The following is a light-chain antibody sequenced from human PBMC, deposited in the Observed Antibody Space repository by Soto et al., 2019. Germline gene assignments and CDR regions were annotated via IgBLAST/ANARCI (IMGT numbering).Light chain of an antibody. CDR1: NSNVGRNY. J-gene: IGLJ2*01. CDR3: AAWDDSLNVV. V-gene: IGLV1-47*02. CDR2: SNS. Sequence: QSVVTQPPSASGTPGQRVTFSCSGANSNVGRNYVTWYQQFPGTAPKILIHSNSQRPSGVPDRFSASKSGASASLAISGLRPEDEADYYCAAWDDSLNVVFGGGTKLTVL.